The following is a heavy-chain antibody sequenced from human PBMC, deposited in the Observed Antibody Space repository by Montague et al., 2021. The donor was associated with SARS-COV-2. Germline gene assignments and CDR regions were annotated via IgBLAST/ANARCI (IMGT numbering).Heavy chain of an antibody. Sequence: SETLSLTCTVSGGSISSSSYDWGWIRQPPGKGLEWIGTIYYSGSTYYNPSLKSRVIISVDTSKNQFSLKLSSVTAADTAVYYCARGSQLRYFDWYPRGGGYYFDYWGQGILVTVSS. V-gene: IGHV4-39*01. D-gene: IGHD3-9*01. CDR1: GGSISSSSYD. CDR2: IYYSGST. J-gene: IGHJ4*02. CDR3: ARGSQLRYFDWYPRGGGYYFDY.